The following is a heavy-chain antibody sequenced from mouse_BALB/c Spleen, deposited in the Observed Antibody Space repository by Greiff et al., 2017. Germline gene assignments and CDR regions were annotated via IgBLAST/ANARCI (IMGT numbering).Heavy chain of an antibody. CDR2: ILPGSGST. V-gene: IGHV1-9*01. J-gene: IGHJ3*01. D-gene: IGHD4-1*01. CDR3: ALNWAWFAY. Sequence: QVQLQQSGAELMKPGASVKISCKATGYTFSSYWIEWVKQRPGHGLEWIGEILPGSGSTNYNEKFKGKATFTADTSSNTAYMQLSSLTSEDSAVYYCALNWAWFAYWGQGTLVTVSA. CDR1: GYTFSSYW.